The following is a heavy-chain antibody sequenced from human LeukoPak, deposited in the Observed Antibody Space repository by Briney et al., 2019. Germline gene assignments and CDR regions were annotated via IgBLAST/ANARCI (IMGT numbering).Heavy chain of an antibody. Sequence: SETLSLTCTVSGGSISSYYWSWIRQPAGKTLEWLGRIYTTGDTDYNPSLKSRVTMSVDTSKNQFSLNLRSVTTADTAFYYCARNGYTKSWTHLDYWGQGILVSVSS. V-gene: IGHV4-4*07. CDR2: IYTTGDT. J-gene: IGHJ4*02. CDR3: ARNGYTKSWTHLDY. CDR1: GGSISSYY. D-gene: IGHD3/OR15-3a*01.